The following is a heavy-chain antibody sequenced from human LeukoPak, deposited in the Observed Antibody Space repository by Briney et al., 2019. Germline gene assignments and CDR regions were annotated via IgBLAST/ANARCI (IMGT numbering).Heavy chain of an antibody. CDR2: ISSSSSYI. CDR1: GFTFSSYG. D-gene: IGHD6-19*01. CDR3: ARTSQWLEADY. J-gene: IGHJ4*02. V-gene: IGHV3-21*01. Sequence: GGSLRLSCAASGFTFSSYGMNWVRQAPGKGLEWVSSISSSSSYIYYADSVKGRFTISRDNAKNSLYLQMDSLRAEDTAVYYCARTSQWLEADYWGQGTLVTVSS.